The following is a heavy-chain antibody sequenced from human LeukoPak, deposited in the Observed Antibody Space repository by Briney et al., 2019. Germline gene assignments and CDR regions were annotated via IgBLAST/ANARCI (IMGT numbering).Heavy chain of an antibody. CDR3: ARGSLNNYDFWSGYPSNYYMDV. V-gene: IGHV1-2*02. J-gene: IGHJ6*03. CDR1: GYTFTGYY. D-gene: IGHD3-3*01. CDR2: INPNSGGT. Sequence: ASVKVSCKASGYTFTGYYMHWVRQAPGQGLEWMGWINPNSGGTNYAQKFQGRVTMTRDTSISTAYMELSRLRSDDTAVYYCARGSLNNYDFWSGYPSNYYMDVWGKGTTVTVSS.